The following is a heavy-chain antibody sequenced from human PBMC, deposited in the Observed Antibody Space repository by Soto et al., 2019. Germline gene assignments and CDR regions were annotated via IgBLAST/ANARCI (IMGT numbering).Heavy chain of an antibody. CDR3: ARDMSGGTYDDYYGMDV. V-gene: IGHV3-23*01. J-gene: IGHJ6*02. CDR1: GFTFSSYA. Sequence: EVQLLESGGGLGQPGGSLRLSCAASGFTFSSYAMTWVRQAPGRGLEWVSAISGSGSPTYYADSVKGRFTISRDNARNPVDLQMNSRRADDTAVYYGARDMSGGTYDDYYGMDVWGQGTTVTVSS. D-gene: IGHD1-26*01. CDR2: ISGSGSPT.